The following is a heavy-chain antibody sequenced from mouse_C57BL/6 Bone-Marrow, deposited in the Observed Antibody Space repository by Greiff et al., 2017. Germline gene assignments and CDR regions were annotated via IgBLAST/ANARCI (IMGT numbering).Heavy chain of an antibody. V-gene: IGHV1-63*01. J-gene: IGHJ2*01. D-gene: IGHD1-1*01. CDR1: GYTFTNYW. CDR3: ARAFYGSRDC. Sequence: QVQLQQSGAELVRPGTSVKMSCKASGYTFTNYWIGWAQQRPGHGLEWIGDIYPGGGYTNYNEKFKGKATLTADKSSNTAYMQFSSLTSEDAAIYYWARAFYGSRDCWGQGTTLTVSS. CDR2: IYPGGGYT.